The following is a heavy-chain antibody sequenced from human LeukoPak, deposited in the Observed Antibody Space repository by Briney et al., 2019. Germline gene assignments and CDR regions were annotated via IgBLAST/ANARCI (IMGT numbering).Heavy chain of an antibody. J-gene: IGHJ6*03. CDR1: GFTVSSNY. CDR2: IYSGGST. V-gene: IGHV3-53*01. D-gene: IGHD3-10*01. CDR3: VGGPYYYYYMDV. Sequence: TGGSLRLSCAASGFTVSSNYMSWVRQAPEKGLEWVSVIYSGGSTYYADSVKGRFTISRDNSKNTLYLQMNSLRAEDTAVYYCVGGPYYYYYMDVWGKGTTVTVSS.